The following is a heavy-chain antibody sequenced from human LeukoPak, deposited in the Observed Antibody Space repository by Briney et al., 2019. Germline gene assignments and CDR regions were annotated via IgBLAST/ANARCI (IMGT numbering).Heavy chain of an antibody. CDR2: ISYDGSNK. D-gene: IGHD5-24*01. J-gene: IGHJ4*02. CDR3: ARDPRDGYYYFDF. Sequence: GGSLRLSCAASGFTFSSYAMHWVRQAPGKGLEWVAVISYDGSNKYYADSVKGRFTISRDNSKNTLYLQMSSLRAEDTAVYYCARDPRDGYYYFDFWGRGTLVTVS. CDR1: GFTFSSYA. V-gene: IGHV3-30*04.